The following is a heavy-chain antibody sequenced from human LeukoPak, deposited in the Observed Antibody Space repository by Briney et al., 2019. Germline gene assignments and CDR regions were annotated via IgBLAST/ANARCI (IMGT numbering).Heavy chain of an antibody. CDR1: GGSISSYY. CDR2: IYYSGST. D-gene: IGHD1-26*01. J-gene: IGHJ3*02. V-gene: IGHV4-59*01. Sequence: SETLSLTCTVSGGSISSYYWSWIRQPPGKGLEWIGYIYYSGSTNYNPSLKSRVTISVDTSNNQFSLNLRSVTAADTAVYYCATTTSGGDAFDIWGQGTMVTVSS. CDR3: ATTTSGGDAFDI.